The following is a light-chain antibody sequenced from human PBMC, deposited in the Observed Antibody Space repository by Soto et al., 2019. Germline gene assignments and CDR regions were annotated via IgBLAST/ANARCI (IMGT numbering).Light chain of an antibody. Sequence: QSALTQTASVSGSPGESITISCTGTSSDVGTYNLVTWYQQHPGRVPKLILYEGNKRPSGVSSRFSASKSGNTASLTISGLQAEDEADYFCCSYAPSRTLLFGGGTKLTVL. CDR2: EGN. CDR1: SSDVGTYNL. V-gene: IGLV2-23*01. J-gene: IGLJ2*01. CDR3: CSYAPSRTLL.